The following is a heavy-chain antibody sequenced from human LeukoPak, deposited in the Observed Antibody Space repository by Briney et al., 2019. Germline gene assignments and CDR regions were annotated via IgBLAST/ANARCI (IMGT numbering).Heavy chain of an antibody. D-gene: IGHD5-18*01. Sequence: GGSLRLSCAASGFTFSSYWMHWVRQAPGKGLVWVSRIKSDGSTTTYADSAKGRFTISRDNAKNTLYLQTNSLRAEDTAVYYCARVVDTHFDYWGQGTLVTVSS. CDR2: IKSDGSTT. V-gene: IGHV3-74*01. CDR3: ARVVDTHFDY. CDR1: GFTFSSYW. J-gene: IGHJ4*02.